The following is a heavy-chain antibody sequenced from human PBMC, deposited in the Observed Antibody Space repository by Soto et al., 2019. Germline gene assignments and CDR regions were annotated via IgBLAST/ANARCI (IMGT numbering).Heavy chain of an antibody. J-gene: IGHJ6*02. CDR2: ISGSGGST. Sequence: GGSLRLSCAASGFTFSSYAMSWVRQAPGKGLEWVSAISGSGGSTYYRDSVKGRITSSRDNSKNTLYLQMNSLRAEDTAVCYCAKEYQPLYSSSWYITAVWGQGTTVTVSS. CDR1: GFTFSSYA. D-gene: IGHD6-13*01. V-gene: IGHV3-23*01. CDR3: AKEYQPLYSSSWYITAV.